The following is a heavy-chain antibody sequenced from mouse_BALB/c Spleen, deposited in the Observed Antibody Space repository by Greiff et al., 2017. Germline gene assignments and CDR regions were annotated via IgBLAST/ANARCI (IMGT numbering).Heavy chain of an antibody. V-gene: IGHV2-2*02. Sequence: VQRVESGPGLVQPSQSLSITCTVSGFSLTSYGVHWVRQSPGKGLEWLGVIWSGGSTDYNAAFISRLSISKDNSKSQVFFKMNSLQANDTAIYYCARNDGQRGDYFDYWGQGTTLTVSS. CDR3: ARNDGQRGDYFDY. D-gene: IGHD2-3*01. CDR1: GFSLTSYG. J-gene: IGHJ2*01. CDR2: IWSGGST.